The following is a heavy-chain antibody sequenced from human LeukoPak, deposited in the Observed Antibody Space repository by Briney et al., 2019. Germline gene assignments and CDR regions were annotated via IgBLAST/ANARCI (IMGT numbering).Heavy chain of an antibody. Sequence: GESLMISCKGSGYSFTSYWIGWERQIPRKGLEWMGIIYPGDSDTRYSPSFQGQVTISADKSISTAYLQWSSLKASDTAMYYCATPPMATTSGAFDIWVQGTMVTVSS. D-gene: IGHD5-24*01. CDR2: IYPGDSDT. CDR1: GYSFTSYW. CDR3: ATPPMATTSGAFDI. J-gene: IGHJ3*02. V-gene: IGHV5-51*01.